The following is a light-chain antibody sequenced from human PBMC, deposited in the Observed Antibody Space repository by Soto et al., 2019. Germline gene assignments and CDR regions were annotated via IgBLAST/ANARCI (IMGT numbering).Light chain of an antibody. CDR2: AAS. V-gene: IGKV1-5*03. Sequence: QRTQAPSTLSASVGARVPITCRASQSISSWLDWYQQKPGKAPKLLIYAASSLQSGVPSRFSGSGSGTEFTLTISSLQPEDGATYDCQQYNSYPWTFGQGTKVDIK. CDR3: QQYNSYPWT. J-gene: IGKJ1*01. CDR1: QSISSW.